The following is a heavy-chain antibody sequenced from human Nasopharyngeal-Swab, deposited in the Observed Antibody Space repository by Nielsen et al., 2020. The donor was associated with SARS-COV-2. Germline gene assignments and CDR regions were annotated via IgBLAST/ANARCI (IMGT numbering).Heavy chain of an antibody. CDR1: GGSISSGGYY. Sequence: SETLSLTCTVSGGSISSGGYYWSWIRQHPGKGPEWIGYIYYSGSTYYNPSLKSRVTISVDTSKNQFSLKLSSVTAADTAVYYCARVYGDYPYWADYWGQGTLVTVSS. CDR3: ARVYGDYPYWADY. J-gene: IGHJ4*02. D-gene: IGHD4-17*01. CDR2: IYYSGST. V-gene: IGHV4-31*03.